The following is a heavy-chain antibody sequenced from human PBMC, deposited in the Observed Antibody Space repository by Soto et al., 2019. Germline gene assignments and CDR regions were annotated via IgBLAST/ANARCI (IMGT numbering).Heavy chain of an antibody. J-gene: IGHJ4*02. D-gene: IGHD3-3*01. CDR2: ISYDGSNK. Sequence: QVQLVESGGGVVQPGRSLRLSCAASGFTFNSYGMHWVRQAPGKGLEWVAVISYDGSNKYYADAVMGRFTISRDNTKSQLFLQMNSMRAEATVVYYCAKDPDRTFFDYWGQGIIVTVSS. CDR1: GFTFNSYG. CDR3: AKDPDRTFFDY. V-gene: IGHV3-30*18.